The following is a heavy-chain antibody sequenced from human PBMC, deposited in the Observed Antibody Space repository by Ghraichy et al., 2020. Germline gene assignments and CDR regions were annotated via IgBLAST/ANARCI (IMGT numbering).Heavy chain of an antibody. CDR1: GGSISSSPYY. CDR2: IYYSGST. D-gene: IGHD6-19*01. Sequence: SETLSLTFTVSGGSISSSPYYWGWIRQPPGKGLEWIGSIYYSGSTYYNPSFKSRVTISVDTSKNQFSLKLSSVTAADTAVYYCARPLRSGWPAEYFQHWGQGTLVTVSS. J-gene: IGHJ1*01. CDR3: ARPLRSGWPAEYFQH. V-gene: IGHV4-39*01.